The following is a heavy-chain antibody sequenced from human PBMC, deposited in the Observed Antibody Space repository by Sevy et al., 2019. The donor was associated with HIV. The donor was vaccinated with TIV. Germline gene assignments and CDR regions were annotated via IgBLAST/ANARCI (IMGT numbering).Heavy chain of an antibody. CDR2: IYYSGIT. V-gene: IGHV4-30-4*01. CDR3: ARYCTRTSPHNWFDP. Sequence: SETLSLTCSVSGGSISSGDYYWTWMRQSPGKGLEWIGYIYYSGITYYNPSLKSRVIISIDTVKNQFSLKLSSVTVADTAVYYCARYCTRTSPHNWFDPWGQGTLVTVSS. J-gene: IGHJ5*02. CDR1: GGSISSGDYY. D-gene: IGHD2-2*01.